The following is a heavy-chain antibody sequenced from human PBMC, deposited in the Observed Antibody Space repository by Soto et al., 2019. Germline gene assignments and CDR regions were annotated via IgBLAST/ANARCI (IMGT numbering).Heavy chain of an antibody. Sequence: QVQLQESGPGLVKPSQTLSLTCTVSGGSISSGGYYWSWIRQHPGKGLEWIGYIYYSGSTYYNPSLKSRVTISVDTSKNQFSLKLSSVTAADTAVYYCARGVDGTLGVVPAAMPYFDYWGQGTLVTVSS. CDR2: IYYSGST. V-gene: IGHV4-31*03. CDR3: ARGVDGTLGVVPAAMPYFDY. J-gene: IGHJ4*02. CDR1: GGSISSGGYY. D-gene: IGHD2-2*01.